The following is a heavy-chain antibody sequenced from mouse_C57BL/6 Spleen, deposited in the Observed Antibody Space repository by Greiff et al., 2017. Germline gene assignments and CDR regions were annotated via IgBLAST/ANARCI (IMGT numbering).Heavy chain of an antibody. D-gene: IGHD1-1*01. V-gene: IGHV5-16*01. Sequence: EVKLMESEGGLVQPGSSMKLSCTASGFTFSDYYMAWVRQVPEKGLEWVANINYDGSSTYYLDSLKSRFIISRDNAKNILYLQMSSLKSEDTATYYCARQFGSSYEYFDVWGTGTTVTVSS. CDR3: ARQFGSSYEYFDV. CDR1: GFTFSDYY. J-gene: IGHJ1*03. CDR2: INYDGSST.